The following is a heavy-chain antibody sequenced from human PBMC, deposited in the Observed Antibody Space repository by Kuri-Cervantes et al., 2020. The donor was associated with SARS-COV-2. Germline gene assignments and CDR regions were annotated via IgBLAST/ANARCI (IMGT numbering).Heavy chain of an antibody. CDR3: ARGRQWLALYYFDY. V-gene: IGHV3-7*01. J-gene: IGHJ4*02. D-gene: IGHD6-19*01. CDR2: IKQDGSEK. Sequence: GGSLKISCAASGFTFSSYWMSWVRQAPGKGLEWVANIKQDGSEKYYVDSVKGRFTISRDNAKNSLYLQMNSLRAEDTAVYYCARGRQWLALYYFDYWGQGTLVTVSS. CDR1: GFTFSSYW.